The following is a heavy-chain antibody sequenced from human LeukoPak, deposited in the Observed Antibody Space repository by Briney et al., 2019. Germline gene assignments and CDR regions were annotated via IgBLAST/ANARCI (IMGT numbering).Heavy chain of an antibody. J-gene: IGHJ3*01. Sequence: SETLSLTCIVSGGSISSLNLWSWLRQPPGKGLEWIGYVYYSGRTNYNPTLKSRVTISVDTSKNQFSLRLNSVTAADTALYYCVRETATSYYDSAGYYRQTEVFDVWGQGTKVTVSS. D-gene: IGHD3-22*01. CDR2: VYYSGRT. CDR3: VRETATSYYDSAGYYRQTEVFDV. V-gene: IGHV4-59*11. CDR1: GGSISSLNL.